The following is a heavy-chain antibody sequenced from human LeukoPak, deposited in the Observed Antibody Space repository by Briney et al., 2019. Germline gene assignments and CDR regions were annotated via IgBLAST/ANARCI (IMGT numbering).Heavy chain of an antibody. J-gene: IGHJ5*01. D-gene: IGHD1-1*01. V-gene: IGHV4-39*01. CDR3: TRIHPANWNPFNWFDS. CDR1: GGSISSSSYY. Sequence: SETLSLTCSVSGGSISSSSYYWGWIRQPPGKGLEWIGTIYYSGSTFYKPSLTSRVTISVDTSKNQFSLKLSSVTAADTAIYYCTRIHPANWNPFNWFDSWGQGTLVTVSS. CDR2: IYYSGST.